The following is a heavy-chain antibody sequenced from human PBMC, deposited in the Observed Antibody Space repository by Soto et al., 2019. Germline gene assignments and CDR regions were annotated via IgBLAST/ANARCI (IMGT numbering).Heavy chain of an antibody. CDR3: AREVDHYYYMDV. D-gene: IGHD2-15*01. V-gene: IGHV4-39*01. CDR1: GGSISSSSHY. CDR2: IYYRGST. Sequence: SETLSLTCSVSGGSISSSSHYWGWIRQPPGKGLEWIGSIYYRGSTDYNPSLKSRVTIYVDTSKNQFSLKLTSVTAADTAVYYCAREVDHYYYMDVWGKGTTVTVSS. J-gene: IGHJ6*03.